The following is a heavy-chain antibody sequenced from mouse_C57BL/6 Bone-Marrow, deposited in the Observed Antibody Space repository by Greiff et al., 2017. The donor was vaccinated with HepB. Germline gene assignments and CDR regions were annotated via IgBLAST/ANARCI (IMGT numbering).Heavy chain of an antibody. J-gene: IGHJ2*01. Sequence: QVQLQQPGAELVKPGASVKLSCKASGYTFTSYWMQWVKQRPGQGLEWIGEIDPSDSYTNYNQKFKGKATLTVDTSSSTAYMQLSSLTSEDSAVYYCARSKIDARADYGGQGTTLTVSS. CDR1: GYTFTSYW. V-gene: IGHV1-50*01. CDR2: IDPSDSYT. CDR3: ARSKIDARADY. D-gene: IGHD3-3*01.